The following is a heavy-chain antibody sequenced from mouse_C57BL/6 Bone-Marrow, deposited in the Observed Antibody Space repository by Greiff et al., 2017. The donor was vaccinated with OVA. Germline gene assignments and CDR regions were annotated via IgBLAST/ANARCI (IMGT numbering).Heavy chain of an antibody. Sequence: QVQLQQPGTELVKPGASVKLSCKASGYTFTSYWMHWVKQRPGQGLEWIGNINPSNGGTNYNEKLKSKATLTVEKSSSTAYMQLISLTSEDSAVYYCARSITTVVHWYFDVWGTGTTVTVSS. CDR1: GYTFTSYW. J-gene: IGHJ1*03. CDR3: ARSITTVVHWYFDV. D-gene: IGHD1-1*01. CDR2: INPSNGGT. V-gene: IGHV1-53*01.